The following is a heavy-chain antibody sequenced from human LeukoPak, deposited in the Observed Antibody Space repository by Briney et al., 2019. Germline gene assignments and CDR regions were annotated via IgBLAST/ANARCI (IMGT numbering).Heavy chain of an antibody. D-gene: IGHD5-18*01. CDR2: ISGSGGST. CDR1: GLTFSSYA. CDR3: AREDTFAPFSY. J-gene: IGHJ4*02. V-gene: IGHV3-23*01. Sequence: PGGSLRLSCAASGLTFSSYAMNWVRQAPGKGLEWVSGISGSGGSTYYADSVKGRFTISRDNSKNTLYLQMNSLRVEDTAVYYCAREDTFAPFSYWGQGTLVTVSS.